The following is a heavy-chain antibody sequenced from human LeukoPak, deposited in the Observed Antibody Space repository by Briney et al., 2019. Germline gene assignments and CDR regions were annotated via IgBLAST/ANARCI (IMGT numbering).Heavy chain of an antibody. CDR1: GASISSSSHY. D-gene: IGHD3-22*01. J-gene: IGHJ4*02. V-gene: IGHV4-39*01. CDR2: IYYSGSS. Sequence: SETLSLTCTVSGASISSSSHYCGWIRQPPGKGLEWIGSIYYSGSSYYNPSLKSRVTISLDTSKNQFSLKLSSVTAADTAVYYCARLFHYYDSSAYPTLDYWGQGTLVTVSS. CDR3: ARLFHYYDSSAYPTLDY.